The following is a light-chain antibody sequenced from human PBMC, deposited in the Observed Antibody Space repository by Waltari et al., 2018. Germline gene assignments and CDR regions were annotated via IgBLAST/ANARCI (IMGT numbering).Light chain of an antibody. J-gene: IGLJ2*01. CDR2: DVP. CDR3: CSYADTYTVL. V-gene: IGLV2-11*01. CDR1: SSDVGGYNY. Sequence: QSALTQPRSVSGSPGQSVTISCTGTSSDVGGYNYVTWYQQHPGKAPNRMIYDVPKRPLGPPDGLPGSTAGGAASLTISGRQAEDEAEYYCCSYADTYTVLFGGGTKLTVL.